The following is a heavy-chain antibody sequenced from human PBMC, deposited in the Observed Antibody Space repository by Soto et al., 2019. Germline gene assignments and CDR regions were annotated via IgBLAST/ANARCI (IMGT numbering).Heavy chain of an antibody. D-gene: IGHD2-8*01. J-gene: IGHJ4*02. V-gene: IGHV6-1*01. CDR1: GDSVSSNSAA. CDR2: TYYRSKWYN. Sequence: SQTLSLTCAISGDSVSSNSAAWNWIRQSPSRGLERLGRTYYRSKWYNDYAVSVKSRITINPDTSKNQFSLQLNSVTPEDTAVYYCAREFGGLEYAIGKYYFDYWGQGTLVTVSS. CDR3: AREFGGLEYAIGKYYFDY.